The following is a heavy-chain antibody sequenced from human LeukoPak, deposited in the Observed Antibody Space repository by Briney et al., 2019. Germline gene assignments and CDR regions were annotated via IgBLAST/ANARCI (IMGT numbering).Heavy chain of an antibody. CDR3: ATHDYSSAWYFDY. Sequence: ASVKVSCKASGYTFTNHYMHWVRQAPGQGLEWMGIINPSGGGTSYAQKFQGRVTMTRDTPTNTVYMDVSSLRSEDTAVYYCATHDYSSAWYFDYWGQGTLVTVSS. CDR2: INPSGGGT. J-gene: IGHJ4*02. V-gene: IGHV1-46*01. D-gene: IGHD6-19*01. CDR1: GYTFTNHY.